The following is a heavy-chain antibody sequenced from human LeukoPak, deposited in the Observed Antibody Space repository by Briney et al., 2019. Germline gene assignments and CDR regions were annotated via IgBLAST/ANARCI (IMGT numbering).Heavy chain of an antibody. J-gene: IGHJ4*02. Sequence: GGSLRLSCAASGFSFRSYGMNWVRQAPGKGLEWVSSISSSSSYIYYADSVKGRFTISRDNAKNSLYLQMNSLRAEDTAVYYCARDSGYSMETPYYFDYWGQGTLVTVSS. CDR3: ARDSGYSMETPYYFDY. CDR1: GFSFRSYG. V-gene: IGHV3-21*01. CDR2: ISSSSSYI. D-gene: IGHD5-18*01.